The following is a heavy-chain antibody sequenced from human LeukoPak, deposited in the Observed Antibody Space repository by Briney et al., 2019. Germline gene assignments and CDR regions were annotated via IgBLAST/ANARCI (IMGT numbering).Heavy chain of an antibody. J-gene: IGHJ5*02. CDR2: IKQDGSEK. CDR1: GFTFSSYW. V-gene: IGHV3-7*03. CDR3: ARVVEVNWFDP. Sequence: PGGSLRLSCAASGFTFSSYWMSRVRQAPGKGLEWVANIKQDGSEKYYVDSVKGRFTISRDNAKNSLYLQMNSLRAEDTAVYYCARVVEVNWFDPWGQGTLVTVSS.